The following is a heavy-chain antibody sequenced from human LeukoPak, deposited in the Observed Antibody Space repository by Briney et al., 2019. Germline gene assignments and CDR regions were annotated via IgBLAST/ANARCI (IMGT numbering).Heavy chain of an antibody. CDR3: ARTDYYDR. Sequence: PGGSLRLSCAASGFPLRSNWMHWVRQAPGRGLVWVSGINGDGTNTNYADSVKGRFTISRDNAKNTLYLQMNSLRGEDTAVYYCARTDYYDRWGQGTLVTVSS. J-gene: IGHJ4*02. CDR1: GFPLRSNW. CDR2: INGDGTNT. D-gene: IGHD3-22*01. V-gene: IGHV3-74*01.